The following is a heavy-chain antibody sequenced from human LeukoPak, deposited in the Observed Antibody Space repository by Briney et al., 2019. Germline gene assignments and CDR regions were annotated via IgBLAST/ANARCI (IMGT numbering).Heavy chain of an antibody. D-gene: IGHD6-19*01. Sequence: PSETLSLTCAVSVGSISSGGYYWSWIRQPAGKGLEWIGRIYTSGSTNYNPSLKSRVTISVDTSKNQFSLKLSSVTAADTAVYYCATYSSGPRLHFDYWGQGTLVTVSS. J-gene: IGHJ4*02. CDR1: VGSISSGGYY. CDR3: ATYSSGPRLHFDY. CDR2: IYTSGST. V-gene: IGHV4-61*02.